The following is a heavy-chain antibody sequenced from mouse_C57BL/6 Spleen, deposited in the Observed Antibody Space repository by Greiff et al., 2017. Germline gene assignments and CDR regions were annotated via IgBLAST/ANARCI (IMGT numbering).Heavy chain of an antibody. Sequence: QVQLQQPGAELVKPGASVKMSCKASGYTFTSYWITWVKQRPGQGLEWIGDIYPGSGSTNYNEKFKSKATLTVDTSSSTAYMQLSSLTSEDSAVFDCARTDSSGNALCAYWGQETLVTGSA. V-gene: IGHV1-55*01. CDR3: ARTDSSGNALCAY. J-gene: IGHJ3*01. CDR2: IYPGSGST. CDR1: GYTFTSYW. D-gene: IGHD3-2*02.